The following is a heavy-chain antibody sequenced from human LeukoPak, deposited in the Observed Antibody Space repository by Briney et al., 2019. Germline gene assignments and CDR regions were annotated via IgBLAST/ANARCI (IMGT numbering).Heavy chain of an antibody. V-gene: IGHV3-21*04. CDR2: ISSSSSYI. CDR1: GFTLSSYA. Sequence: GGSLRLSCAASGFTLSSYAMNWVRQAPGKGLEWVSSISSSSSYIYYADSVKGRFTISRDNAKNSLYLQMNSLRSEDTAVYYCASSIPDYKDDYYMDVWGKGTTVTVSS. J-gene: IGHJ6*03. D-gene: IGHD4-11*01. CDR3: ASSIPDYKDDYYMDV.